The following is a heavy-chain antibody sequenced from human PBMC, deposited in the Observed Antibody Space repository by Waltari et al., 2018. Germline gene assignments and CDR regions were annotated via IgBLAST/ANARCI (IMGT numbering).Heavy chain of an antibody. CDR3: ARRPAGATFDY. CDR2: IYYTGNT. V-gene: IGHV4-59*01. Sequence: QVQLQESGPGLVTPSATLSLTCTVSGGSIGRYYWGWIRQPPGKGLEWIGYIYYTGNTYFSPSLKSRVTMSVDTSKNQVSLRLISVTAADTAVYFCARRPAGATFDYWGPGALVTVSS. CDR1: GGSIGRYY. D-gene: IGHD1-26*01. J-gene: IGHJ4*02.